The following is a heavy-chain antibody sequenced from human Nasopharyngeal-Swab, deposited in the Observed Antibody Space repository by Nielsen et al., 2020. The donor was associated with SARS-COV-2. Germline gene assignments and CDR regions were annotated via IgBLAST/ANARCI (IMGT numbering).Heavy chain of an antibody. J-gene: IGHJ3*02. CDR1: GFTFSSYD. CDR3: ATEERITMIVVVITKAFDI. CDR2: ISSSSSTI. Sequence: GGSLRLSCAASGFTFSSYDMNWVRQAPGKGLEWVSFISSSSSTIYYADSVKGRFTISRDNAKNSLYLQMNSLRAEDTAVYYCATEERITMIVVVITKAFDIWGQGTMVTVSS. V-gene: IGHV3-48*03. D-gene: IGHD3-22*01.